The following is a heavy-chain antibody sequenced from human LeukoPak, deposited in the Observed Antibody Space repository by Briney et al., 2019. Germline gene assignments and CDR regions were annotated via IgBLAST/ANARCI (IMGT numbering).Heavy chain of an antibody. CDR2: IISSGGNT. CDR3: AKNSVEYYVYRYMDD. J-gene: IGHJ6*03. CDR1: GFTFSSYA. D-gene: IGHD2/OR15-2a*01. Sequence: GGSLRLSCAAFGFTFSSYAMSWVRQAPGKGLEWVSVIISSGGNTYHADSVKGRFTISRDNSKNTLYLQMNSLRAEDTAVYYCAKNSVEYYVYRYMDDWGKGTTVTVSS. V-gene: IGHV3-23*01.